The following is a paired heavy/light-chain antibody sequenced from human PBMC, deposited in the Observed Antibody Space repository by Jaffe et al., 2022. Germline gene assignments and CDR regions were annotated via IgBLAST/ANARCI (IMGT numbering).Light chain of an antibody. J-gene: IGLJ3*02. CDR2: EDN. Sequence: NFMLTQPHSVSESPGKTVTISCTGSSGSIASNYVQWYQQRPGSAPTTVIYEDNQRPSGVPDRFSGSIDSSSNSASLTISGLKTEDEADYYCQSYDSSNHEVFGGGTKLTVL. CDR3: QSYDSSNHEV. CDR1: SGSIASNY. V-gene: IGLV6-57*02.
Heavy chain of an antibody. V-gene: IGHV4-61*02. J-gene: IGHJ6*03. D-gene: IGHD3-9*01. CDR2: IYTSGST. Sequence: QVQLQESGPGLVKPSQTLSLTCTVSGGSISSGSYYWSWIRQPAGKGLEWIGRIYTSGSTNYNPSLKSRVTISVDTSKNQFSLKLSSVTAADTAVYYCARSKLRYFDWSDYYYYYMDVWGKGTTVTVSS. CDR1: GGSISSGSYY. CDR3: ARSKLRYFDWSDYYYYYMDV.